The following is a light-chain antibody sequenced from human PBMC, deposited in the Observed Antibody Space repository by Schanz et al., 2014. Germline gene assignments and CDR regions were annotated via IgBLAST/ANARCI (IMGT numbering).Light chain of an antibody. Sequence: QSALTQPPSASGSLGQSVTISCTGSSSDVGTYNYVSWYQQYPGKAPKLMIYDVSNRPSGVSNRFSGSKSGNTASLTISGLQADDEANYYCCSYAGSPWLFGGGTKLTVL. CDR2: DVS. J-gene: IGLJ3*02. CDR1: SSDVGTYNY. V-gene: IGLV2-8*01. CDR3: CSYAGSPWL.